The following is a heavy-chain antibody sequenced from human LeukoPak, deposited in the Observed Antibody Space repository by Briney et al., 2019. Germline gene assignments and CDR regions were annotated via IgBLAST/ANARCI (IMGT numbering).Heavy chain of an antibody. CDR3: ARGTYYYDSSGQGGDAFDI. J-gene: IGHJ3*02. Sequence: GGSLRLSCAASGFTFSSYEMNWVRQAPGKGLEWVSYISSSGSTIYYADSVKGRFTISRDNAKNSLYLQMNSLRAEDTAVYYCARGTYYYDSSGQGGDAFDIWGQGTMVTVSS. CDR2: ISSSGSTI. D-gene: IGHD3-22*01. CDR1: GFTFSSYE. V-gene: IGHV3-48*03.